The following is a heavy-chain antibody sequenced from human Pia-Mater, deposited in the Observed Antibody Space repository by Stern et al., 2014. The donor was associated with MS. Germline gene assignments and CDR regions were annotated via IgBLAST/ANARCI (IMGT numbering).Heavy chain of an antibody. CDR1: GGAMTTYY. Sequence: QVQLVQSGPGLVKPSETLSLTCTVSGGAMTTYYWTWIRQPAGKGLEWIGRVYTSGGTNYNPSLASRVTVSVDPSKPQFYLDLRSVTAADTAVYYCARGVAGSYYNKWFDPWGRGILVTVSS. CDR3: ARGVAGSYYNKWFDP. J-gene: IGHJ5*02. V-gene: IGHV4-4*07. D-gene: IGHD3-10*01. CDR2: VYTSGGT.